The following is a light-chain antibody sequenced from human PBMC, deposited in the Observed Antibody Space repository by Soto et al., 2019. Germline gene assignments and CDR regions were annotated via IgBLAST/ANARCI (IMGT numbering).Light chain of an antibody. V-gene: IGLV2-11*01. Sequence: QSVLTQPRSVSGSPGQSVTISCTGTSSDVGGYNYVSWYQQHPGKAPKFIIYDVNKRPSGVPDRFSGSKSGNTASLTISGLQAEDEADYYCSSYTSSSTLVFGGGTKVTVL. CDR1: SSDVGGYNY. CDR2: DVN. J-gene: IGLJ2*01. CDR3: SSYTSSSTLV.